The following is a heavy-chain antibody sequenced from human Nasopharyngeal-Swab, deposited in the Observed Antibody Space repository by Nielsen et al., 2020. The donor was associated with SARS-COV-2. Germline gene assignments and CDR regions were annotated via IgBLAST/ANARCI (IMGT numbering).Heavy chain of an antibody. CDR1: GFTFSDHQ. D-gene: IGHD5-18*01. V-gene: IGHV3-11*01. J-gene: IGHJ4*02. CDR2: ISATGRPL. Sequence: GESLKISCAASGFTFSDHQMSWIRQDSGKRLEWIASISATGRPLYYADSVKGRFTISRDNAKDSLYLQMNSLRAEDTAVYYCARDPDTSLKVDVWGQGTLVTVSS. CDR3: ARDPDTSLKVDV.